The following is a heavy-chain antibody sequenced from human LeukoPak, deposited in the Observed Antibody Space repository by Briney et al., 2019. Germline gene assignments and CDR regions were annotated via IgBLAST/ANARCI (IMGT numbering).Heavy chain of an antibody. D-gene: IGHD3-22*01. Sequence: GGTLRLSRAASGFTLSSYAMSWVRQAPGKGREGVSDISGRWSSGSTYYADSVKRRFTIYRDNSKNTLYLQMNSLRAVDTAVYYCARLFWESSAYYPYWGQGTLVTVSS. CDR3: ARLFWESSAYYPY. V-gene: IGHV3-23*01. CDR2: ISGRWSSGST. CDR1: GFTLSSYA. J-gene: IGHJ4*02.